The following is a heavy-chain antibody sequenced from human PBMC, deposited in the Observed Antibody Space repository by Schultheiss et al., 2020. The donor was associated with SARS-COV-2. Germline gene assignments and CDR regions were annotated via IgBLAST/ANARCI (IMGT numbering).Heavy chain of an antibody. J-gene: IGHJ3*01. V-gene: IGHV4-39*07. Sequence: SETLSLTCTVSGGSISSSSYYWGWIRQPPGKGLEWIGRIYTSGSTNYNPSLKSRVTISVDTSKNQFSLKLSSVTAADTAVYYCARDYVIIAAAAFDLWGHGTMVTVSS. CDR3: ARDYVIIAAAAFDL. D-gene: IGHD6-13*01. CDR1: GGSISSSSYY. CDR2: IYTSGST.